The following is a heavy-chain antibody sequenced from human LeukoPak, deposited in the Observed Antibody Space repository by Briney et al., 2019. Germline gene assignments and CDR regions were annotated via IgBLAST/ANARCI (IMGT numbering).Heavy chain of an antibody. V-gene: IGHV4-4*07. Sequence: SETLSLTCTVSGGSISSYYWSWIRQPAGKGLEWIGRIYTSGSTNYNPSLKSRVTMSVDTSKNQFSLKLSSVTAADTAVYYCARAATSSGSGCFDYWGQGTLVTVSS. CDR2: IYTSGST. CDR3: ARAATSSGSGCFDY. D-gene: IGHD6-19*01. J-gene: IGHJ4*02. CDR1: GGSISSYY.